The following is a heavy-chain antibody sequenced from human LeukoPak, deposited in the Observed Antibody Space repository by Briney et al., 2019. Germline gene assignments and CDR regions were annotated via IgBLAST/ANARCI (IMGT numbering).Heavy chain of an antibody. CDR1: GYSFTSYW. CDR2: IYPGDSET. Sequence: GESLKISCKGSGYSFTSYWIGWVRQMPGKGLEWMGIIYPGDSETRFSPSFQGQVTISADKSISTAYLQWSSLKASDTAMYYCARIMVRGVIPVYNWFDPWGQGTLVTVSS. D-gene: IGHD3-10*01. J-gene: IGHJ5*02. V-gene: IGHV5-51*01. CDR3: ARIMVRGVIPVYNWFDP.